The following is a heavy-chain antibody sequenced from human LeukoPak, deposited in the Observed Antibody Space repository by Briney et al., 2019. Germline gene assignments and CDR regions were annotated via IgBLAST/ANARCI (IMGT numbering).Heavy chain of an antibody. V-gene: IGHV1-2*02. J-gene: IGHJ6*03. CDR3: AADRGYSSSWYYYYMDV. CDR1: GYTFTGYY. Sequence: ASVKVSCKASGYTFTGYYMHWVRQAPGQGLEWMGWINPNSGGTNYAQKFQGRVTMTRDTSISTAYMELSRLRSDDTAVYYCAADRGYSSSWYYYYMDVWGKGTTVTVSS. D-gene: IGHD6-13*01. CDR2: INPNSGGT.